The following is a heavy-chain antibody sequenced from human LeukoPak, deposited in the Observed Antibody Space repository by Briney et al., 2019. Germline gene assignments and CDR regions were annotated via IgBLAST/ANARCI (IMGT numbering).Heavy chain of an antibody. V-gene: IGHV1-2*02. D-gene: IGHD3-9*01. CDR2: INPNSGGT. Sequence: GASVKVSCKASGYTLTGYYMHWVRQAPGQGLEWMGWINPNSGGTNYAQKFQGRVTVTRDTSISTAYMELSRLRSDDTAVYYCARGPTYYDILTGYYNPVVFDYWGQGTLVTVSS. CDR3: ARGPTYYDILTGYYNPVVFDY. CDR1: GYTLTGYY. J-gene: IGHJ4*02.